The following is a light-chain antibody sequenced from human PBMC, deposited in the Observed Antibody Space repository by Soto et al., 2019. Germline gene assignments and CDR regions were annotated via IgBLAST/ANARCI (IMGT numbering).Light chain of an antibody. Sequence: DIVMTQSPESLAVSLGERATINCKSGQSVLYTSNNKDYLAWYQQKPGQPPKLLIYWASTRESGVPDRFSGSGSRTDFTLSISSLQAEDVAVYYCQQYSTMPFTFGPGTKVDLK. V-gene: IGKV4-1*01. J-gene: IGKJ3*01. CDR1: QSVLYTSNNKDY. CDR2: WAS. CDR3: QQYSTMPFT.